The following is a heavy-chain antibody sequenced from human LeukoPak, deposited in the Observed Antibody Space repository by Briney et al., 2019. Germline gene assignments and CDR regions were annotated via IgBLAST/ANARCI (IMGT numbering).Heavy chain of an antibody. V-gene: IGHV3-33*06. Sequence: GGSLRLSCAASGFTFSSYAMHWVRQAPGKGLEWVAVIWPDGSNKYYSDSVKGRFTISKDNSKNTLYLQMNSLRAEDTAVYYCAQLLDDNPIRWYFGLWGRGTLVTVSS. CDR3: AQLLDDNPIRWYFGL. D-gene: IGHD1-14*01. CDR2: IWPDGSNK. J-gene: IGHJ2*01. CDR1: GFTFSSYA.